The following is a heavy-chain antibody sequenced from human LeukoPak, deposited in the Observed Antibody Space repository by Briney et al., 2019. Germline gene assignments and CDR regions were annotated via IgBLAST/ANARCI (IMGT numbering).Heavy chain of an antibody. J-gene: IGHJ4*02. D-gene: IGHD5-12*01. CDR3: ARTQTWLPYFDY. CDR2: IYYSGST. Sequence: PSETLSLTCTVSSGSTSSYHWSWIRQPPGKGLEWIGYIYYSGSTNYNPSLKSRVTISVDTSKNQFSLKLSSVTAADTAVYYCARTQTWLPYFDYWGQGTLVTVSS. CDR1: SGSTSSYH. V-gene: IGHV4-59*01.